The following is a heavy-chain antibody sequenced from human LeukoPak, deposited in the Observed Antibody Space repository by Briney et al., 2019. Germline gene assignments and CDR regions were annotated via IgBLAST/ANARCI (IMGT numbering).Heavy chain of an antibody. J-gene: IGHJ4*02. CDR2: IYYSGST. D-gene: IGHD3-10*01. Sequence: SETLSLTCTVSGGSISSSSYYWGWIRQPPGKGLEWIGSIYYSGSTYYNPSLKSRVTISVDTSKNQFSLKLSSVPAADTAVYYCARDFRAGYYGSGSYSPSDYWGQGTLVTVSS. CDR3: ARDFRAGYYGSGSYSPSDY. V-gene: IGHV4-39*07. CDR1: GGSISSSSYY.